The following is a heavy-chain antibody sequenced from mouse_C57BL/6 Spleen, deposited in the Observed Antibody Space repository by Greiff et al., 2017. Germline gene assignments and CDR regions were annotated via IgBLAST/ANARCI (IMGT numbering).Heavy chain of an antibody. D-gene: IGHD1-1*02. Sequence: QVQLQQSGAELVRPGASVKLSCKASGYTFTDYYINWVKQRPGQGLEWIARIYPGSGNTYYNEKFKGKATLTAEKSSSTAYMQLSSLTSEDSAVYFCAREEGDRGRLCLSYWGQGTLVTVSA. CDR1: GYTFTDYY. CDR3: AREEGDRGRLCLSY. CDR2: IYPGSGNT. J-gene: IGHJ3*01. V-gene: IGHV1-76*01.